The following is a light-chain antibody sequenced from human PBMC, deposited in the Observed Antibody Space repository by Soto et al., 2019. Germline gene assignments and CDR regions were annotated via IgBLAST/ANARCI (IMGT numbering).Light chain of an antibody. CDR1: HSVSSS. Sequence: EIVMTQSPATLSVCLGGRATLSCRRVHSVSSSFLAWYQQKPGQPPRLLIYATSSRATGIPARFSGSGSGTEFTLTISSLQSEDFAVYYCQQYNNWPPWTFGQGTKVDI. V-gene: IGKV3-15*01. CDR2: ATS. J-gene: IGKJ1*01. CDR3: QQYNNWPPWT.